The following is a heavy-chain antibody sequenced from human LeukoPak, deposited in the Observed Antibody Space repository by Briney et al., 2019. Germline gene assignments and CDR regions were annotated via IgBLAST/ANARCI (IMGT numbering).Heavy chain of an antibody. CDR1: GYTFTSYG. V-gene: IGHV1-18*01. J-gene: IGHJ4*02. D-gene: IGHD6-19*01. CDR3: AREGDSAGWYRPAFRLLDY. CDR2: ISGNNAET. Sequence: ASVKVSCKTSGYTFTSYGLYWVRQAPGQGLEWMGWISGNNAETNYARKFQGRVTMTTDTSTTAAYMELTSLTSDDTALYYCAREGDSAGWYRPAFRLLDYWGQGTMVTGSS.